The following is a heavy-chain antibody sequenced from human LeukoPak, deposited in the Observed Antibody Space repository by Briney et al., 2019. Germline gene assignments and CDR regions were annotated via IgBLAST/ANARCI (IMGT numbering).Heavy chain of an antibody. V-gene: IGHV4-34*01. Sequence: SETLSLTCAVYGGSFSGYYWSWIRQPPGRGLEWIGEINHSGSTNYNPSLKSRVTISVDTSKNQFSLKLSSVTAADTAVYYCARGPVPAAIDYWGQGTLVTVSS. J-gene: IGHJ4*02. CDR2: INHSGST. D-gene: IGHD2-2*01. CDR3: ARGPVPAAIDY. CDR1: GGSFSGYY.